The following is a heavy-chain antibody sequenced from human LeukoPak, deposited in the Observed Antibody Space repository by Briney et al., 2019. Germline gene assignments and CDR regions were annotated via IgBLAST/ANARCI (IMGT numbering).Heavy chain of an antibody. CDR3: ARDPNGDSYFDY. J-gene: IGHJ4*02. CDR1: GYTFTSYG. Sequence: GASVKVSCKASGYTFTSYGISWVRQAPGQGLEWMGQINPNSGGANYAQKFQGRVTVTRDTSISTAYMELSRLRSDDTAVYYCARDPNGDSYFDYWGQGTLVTVSS. CDR2: INPNSGGA. D-gene: IGHD4-17*01. V-gene: IGHV1-2*06.